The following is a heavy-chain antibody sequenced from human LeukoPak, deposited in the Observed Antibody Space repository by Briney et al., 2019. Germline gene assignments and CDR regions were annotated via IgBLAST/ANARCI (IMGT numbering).Heavy chain of an antibody. V-gene: IGHV4-59*12. CDR1: GGSITNSY. CDR3: ARVRGSYCDY. D-gene: IGHD1-26*01. CDR2: IYYTGST. J-gene: IGHJ4*02. Sequence: SETLSLTCSVSGGSITNSYWSWIRQPPGKGLEWIGYIYYTGSTTYNPSYKSRVTTSVDTSKNQVSLQLSSVTAADTAVYYCARVRGSYCDYWGQGTLVTVSS.